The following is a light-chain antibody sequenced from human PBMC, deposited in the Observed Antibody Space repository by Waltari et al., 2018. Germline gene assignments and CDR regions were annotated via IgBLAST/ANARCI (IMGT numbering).Light chain of an antibody. CDR1: QSVTRA. CDR3: QHYLRLPVT. Sequence: EIVLTQSPGTLSLSPGESATLSCRTSQSVTRALAWYQQKPGQAPRLLIYGESNRATGIPDRFSGSGSGTDFSLTISSLEPEDFAVYYCQHYLRLPVTFGQGTKVEFK. J-gene: IGKJ1*01. V-gene: IGKV3-20*01. CDR2: GES.